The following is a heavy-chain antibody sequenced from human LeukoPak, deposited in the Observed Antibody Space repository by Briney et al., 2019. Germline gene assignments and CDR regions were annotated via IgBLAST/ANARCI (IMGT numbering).Heavy chain of an antibody. CDR1: GFTFSSYS. CDR3: ARDWISIRGDAFDI. Sequence: GGSLRLSCAASGFTFSSYSMNWVRQAPGKGLEWVSYISSSSSTIYYADSVKGRFTISRDNAKNSLYLQMNSLRAEDTAVYYCARDWISIRGDAFDIWGQGTMVTVSS. J-gene: IGHJ3*02. V-gene: IGHV3-48*01. CDR2: ISSSSSTI. D-gene: IGHD2-2*03.